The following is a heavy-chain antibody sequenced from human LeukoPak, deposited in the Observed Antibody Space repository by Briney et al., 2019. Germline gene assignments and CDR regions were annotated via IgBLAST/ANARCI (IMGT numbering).Heavy chain of an antibody. J-gene: IGHJ3*02. CDR2: IYYSGST. D-gene: IGHD1-7*01. Sequence: PSETLSLTCAVSDGSFSGFYWSLIRQPPGKGLEWIGSIYYSGSTYYNPSLKSRVTISVDTSKNQFSLKLSSVTAADTAVYYCASAMYNWNYSDAFDIWGQGTMVTVSS. CDR1: DGSFSGFY. V-gene: IGHV4-39*01. CDR3: ASAMYNWNYSDAFDI.